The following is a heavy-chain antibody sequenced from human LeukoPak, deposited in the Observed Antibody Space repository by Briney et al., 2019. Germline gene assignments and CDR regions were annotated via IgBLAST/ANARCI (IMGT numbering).Heavy chain of an antibody. V-gene: IGHV3-48*01. CDR1: GFNFIDYS. D-gene: IGHD5-12*01. J-gene: IGHJ4*01. CDR2: IGISSGNT. CDR3: ARDHRYAFDN. Sequence: LGGSLRPSCAASGFNFIDYSMNWVRQAPGKGLEWISYIGISSGNTKYADSVKGRFTISRDKARNSLYLQMNSLRVEDTAMYYCARDHRYAFDNWGHGTLVTVSS.